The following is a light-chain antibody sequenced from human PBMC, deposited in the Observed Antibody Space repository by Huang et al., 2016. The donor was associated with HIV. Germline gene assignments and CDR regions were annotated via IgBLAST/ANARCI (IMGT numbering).Light chain of an antibody. Sequence: DIVMTQSPLSLPVTTGEPASISCRSSQSLLHSNGYNYFDWYVQKPGQSPQLLIYLGFNRASGVPDRFSGSGSGTDFTLKISRVEAEDVGIYYCMQALQTPYTFGQGTKLEIK. CDR3: MQALQTPYT. CDR2: LGF. CDR1: QSLLHSNGYNY. V-gene: IGKV2-28*01. J-gene: IGKJ2*01.